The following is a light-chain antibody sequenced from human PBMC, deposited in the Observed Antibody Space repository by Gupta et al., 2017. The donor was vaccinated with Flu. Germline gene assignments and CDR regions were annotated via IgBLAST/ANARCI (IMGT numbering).Light chain of an antibody. J-gene: IGKJ2*03. Sequence: ERAITSCRRGQSVGSNVSWYHQQPGQAPRLLIYGAATRATGIPARFSGSGSGTEFTRTISGRQSEDFAVYHCQQYSHWFMYSFGQGTKLEIK. CDR1: QSVGSN. CDR3: QQYSHWFMYS. V-gene: IGKV3D-15*01. CDR2: GAA.